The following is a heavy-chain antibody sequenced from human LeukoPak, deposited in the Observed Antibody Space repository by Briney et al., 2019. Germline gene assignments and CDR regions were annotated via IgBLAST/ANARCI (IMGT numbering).Heavy chain of an antibody. CDR2: IYTSGST. Sequence: SETLSLTCTVSGGSISSGSYYWSWIRQPAGKGLEWIGRIYTSGSTNYNSSLKSRVTISVDTSKNQFSLKLSSVTAADTAVYYCARDYSSGWYGLDYWGQGTLVTVSS. CDR3: ARDYSSGWYGLDY. J-gene: IGHJ4*02. D-gene: IGHD6-19*01. CDR1: GGSISSGSYY. V-gene: IGHV4-61*02.